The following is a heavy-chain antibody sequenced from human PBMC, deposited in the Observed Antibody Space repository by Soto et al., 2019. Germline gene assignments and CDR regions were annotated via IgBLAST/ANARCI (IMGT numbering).Heavy chain of an antibody. CDR1: GGTFSSYT. CDR2: IIPILGIA. D-gene: IGHD3-3*01. Sequence: SVKVSCKASGGTFSSYTISWVRQAPGQGLEWMGRIIPILGIANYAQKFQGRVTITADKSTSTAYMELSSLRSEDTAVYYCARVRKIESGTPDYDFWSGPVDIWGQGTMVTVSS. J-gene: IGHJ3*02. V-gene: IGHV1-69*02. CDR3: ARVRKIESGTPDYDFWSGPVDI.